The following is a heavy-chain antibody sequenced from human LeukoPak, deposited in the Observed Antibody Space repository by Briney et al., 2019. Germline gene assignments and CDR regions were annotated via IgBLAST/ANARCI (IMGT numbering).Heavy chain of an antibody. J-gene: IGHJ4*02. D-gene: IGHD5-24*01. CDR2: IGRDGRVT. Sequence: GGPLSLSCTASGSNFYRFTMHGVRQSPGKGLEWVSFIGRDGRVTSYADSVKGRFTISRDNSRNSVYLQGDSLRPEDTAFYHCVKERDGHKDGLDSWGQGTLVTVSS. V-gene: IGHV3-43*01. CDR1: GSNFYRFT. CDR3: VKERDGHKDGLDS.